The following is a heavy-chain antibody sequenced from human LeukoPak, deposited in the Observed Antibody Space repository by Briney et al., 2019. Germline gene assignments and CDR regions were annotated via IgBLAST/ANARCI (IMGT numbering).Heavy chain of an antibody. D-gene: IGHD4-17*01. Sequence: GGSLRLSCAASGFTFSSYSMNWVRQAPGKGLEWVAGISSNDVSVAYADSVKGRFTISRDNAKKALYLDMNSLGREDTAFYHCAKDDGTTVTNVWYFDLWGRGTLVTVSS. CDR3: AKDDGTTVTNVWYFDL. CDR2: ISSNDVSV. V-gene: IGHV3-9*01. J-gene: IGHJ2*01. CDR1: GFTFSSYS.